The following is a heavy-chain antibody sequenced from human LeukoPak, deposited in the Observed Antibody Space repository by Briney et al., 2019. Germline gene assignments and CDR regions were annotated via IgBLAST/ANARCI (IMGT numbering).Heavy chain of an antibody. V-gene: IGHV4-4*07. J-gene: IGHJ5*02. Sequence: SETLSLTCTVSGGSISSYYLSWIRQTAGKGLEWTGRMYSSGSNYNPSLKSRVTMSIDTSTNQLSLKLSSVTAADTAVYYCARDSGTTGEVKFDPWGQGTLVTVSS. D-gene: IGHD3-10*01. CDR1: GGSISSYY. CDR3: ARDSGTTGEVKFDP. CDR2: MYSSGS.